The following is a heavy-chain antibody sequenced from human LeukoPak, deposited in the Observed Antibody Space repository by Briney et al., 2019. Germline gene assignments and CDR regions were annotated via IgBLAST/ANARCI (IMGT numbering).Heavy chain of an antibody. J-gene: IGHJ4*02. CDR3: ARDFGSGSLDC. CDR1: GFTFSTYA. Sequence: GGSLRLSCSASGFTFSTYAIHWVRQAPGKGLEYVSGISSNGGSTYYADSVKGRFTISRDNAKNSLYLQMNSLRAEDTAVYYCARDFGSGSLDCWGQGTLVTVSS. CDR2: ISSNGGST. V-gene: IGHV3-64*04. D-gene: IGHD3-10*01.